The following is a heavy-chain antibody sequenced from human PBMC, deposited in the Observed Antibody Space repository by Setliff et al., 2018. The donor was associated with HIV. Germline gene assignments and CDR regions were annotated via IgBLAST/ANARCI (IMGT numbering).Heavy chain of an antibody. V-gene: IGHV1-18*04. CDR2: INSNNGNT. CDR3: SRSGVPPYYYYGMDV. Sequence: ASVKVSCKASGYTFTKYGVNWVRQAPGQGLEWMGWINSNNGNTKYAQKFQGRVTMTTDTSTTTAFMELRSLKADDTGIYYCSRSGVPPYYYYGMDVWGQGTTVTVSS. CDR1: GYTFTKYG. D-gene: IGHD3-10*01. J-gene: IGHJ6*02.